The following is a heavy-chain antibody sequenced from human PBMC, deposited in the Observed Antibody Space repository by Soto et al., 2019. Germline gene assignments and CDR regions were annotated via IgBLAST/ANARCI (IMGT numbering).Heavy chain of an antibody. J-gene: IGHJ5*02. CDR3: ARDPAP. CDR1: GGSISSGGYY. V-gene: IGHV4-31*03. Sequence: QVQLQESGPGLVKPSQTLSLTCTVSGGSISSGGYYWSWIRQHPGKGLEWIGYSYNGGSTYYTPSLTRRGTISADTSKNQFALKLSSVTAAATAVYYCARDPAPWGQGTLVTVSS. CDR2: SYNGGST.